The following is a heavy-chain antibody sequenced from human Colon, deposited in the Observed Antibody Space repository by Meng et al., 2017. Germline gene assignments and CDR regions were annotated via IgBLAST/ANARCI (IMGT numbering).Heavy chain of an antibody. D-gene: IGHD3-3*01. CDR3: ARGFLVRGFDS. Sequence: QVALPQCGPRPVKASQTLSLTCAISGDSVSSNSCAWNWIRQSPSSGLEWMARTYYSSKWNNDYAVSVKGRITINADTSTNQVSLQLNSVTPEDTAVYYCARGFLVRGFDSWGQGTLVTVSS. V-gene: IGHV6-1*02. J-gene: IGHJ4*02. CDR1: GDSVSSNSCA. CDR2: TYYSSKWNN.